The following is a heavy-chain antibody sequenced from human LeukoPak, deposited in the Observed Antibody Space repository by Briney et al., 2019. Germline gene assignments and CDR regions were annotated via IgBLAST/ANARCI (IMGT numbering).Heavy chain of an antibody. D-gene: IGHD3-9*01. CDR3: ARQYYETLTGPNWFDA. V-gene: IGHV5-51*01. CDR1: GYTFTNYW. CDR2: ILPGDSDT. J-gene: IGHJ5*02. Sequence: GESLKNSCKGSGYTFTNYWIGWVRQMPGKGLEWMGIILPGDSDTRYSPSFKGQVTMSVDRSISTAYLQWSSLKASDTAMYYCARQYYETLTGPNWFDAWGQGTLVTVSS.